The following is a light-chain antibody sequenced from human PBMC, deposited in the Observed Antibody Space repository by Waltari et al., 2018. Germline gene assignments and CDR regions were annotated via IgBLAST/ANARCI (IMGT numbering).Light chain of an antibody. Sequence: EIVLTQSPGTLSLSPGERATLSCRASQSISSSYLAWYQQKPGQAPRLLIYGASSRATGIPDRFSGSGSGTDFTLTISRLEPEDFAVYYCHQYGSSPPRVTFGPGTKVDIK. J-gene: IGKJ3*01. CDR1: QSISSSY. CDR3: HQYGSSPPRVT. CDR2: GAS. V-gene: IGKV3-20*01.